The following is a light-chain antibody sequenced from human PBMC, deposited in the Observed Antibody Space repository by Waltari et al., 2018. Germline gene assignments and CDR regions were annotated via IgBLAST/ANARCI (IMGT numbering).Light chain of an antibody. J-gene: IGKJ4*01. Sequence: DIVMTQTPLSLSVTPGQPASISCKSSQSLVHRDGKTYLYWYFQKAGQPPQLLIYEGSKRVFGVPDRFSGSGSATDFTLKISRVEAEDVGIFYCMQSLLVPLTFGGGTKVEFK. CDR1: QSLVHRDGKTY. CDR3: MQSLLVPLT. CDR2: EGS. V-gene: IGKV2D-29*01.